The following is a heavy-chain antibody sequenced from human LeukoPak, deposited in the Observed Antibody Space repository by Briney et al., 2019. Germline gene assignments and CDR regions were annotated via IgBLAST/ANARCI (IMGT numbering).Heavy chain of an antibody. CDR1: GGSISSGDYY. V-gene: IGHV4-31*03. CDR2: IYHSGST. J-gene: IGHJ2*01. Sequence: SETLSLTCTVSGGSISSGDYYWTWIRQHPGKGLEWIGYIYHSGSTYYNPSLKSRVTISVDTSKNQFSLTLSSVTAADTAVYYCARVRDWYFDLWGRGTLVTVSS. CDR3: ARVRDWYFDL.